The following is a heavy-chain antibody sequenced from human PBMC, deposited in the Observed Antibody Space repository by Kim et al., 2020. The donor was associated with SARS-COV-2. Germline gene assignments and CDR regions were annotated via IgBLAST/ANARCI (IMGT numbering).Heavy chain of an antibody. CDR2: ISYDGSNK. CDR3: AKLLSSSWSRAYYYYMDV. D-gene: IGHD6-13*01. J-gene: IGHJ6*03. Sequence: GGSLRLSCAASGFTFSSYGMHWVRQAPGKGLEWVAVISYDGSNKYYADSVKGRFTSSRDNSKNTLYLQMNSLRAEDTAVYYCAKLLSSSWSRAYYYYMDVCGKGTTVTVSS. CDR1: GFTFSSYG. V-gene: IGHV3-30*18.